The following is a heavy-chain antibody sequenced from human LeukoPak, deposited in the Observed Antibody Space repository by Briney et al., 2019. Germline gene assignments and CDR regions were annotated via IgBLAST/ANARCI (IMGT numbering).Heavy chain of an antibody. CDR2: IYYSGGT. V-gene: IGHV4-59*08. D-gene: IGHD2-2*01. Sequence: GSLRLSCAASGFTVSSYWSWIRQPPGKGLEWIGYIYYSGGTSYNRSLKSRVTISVDTSKNQFSVKLNSVTAADTAVYYCVVVVPAAILYYYYYMDVWGKGTTVTVSS. J-gene: IGHJ6*03. CDR3: VVVVPAAILYYYYYMDV. CDR1: GFTVSSY.